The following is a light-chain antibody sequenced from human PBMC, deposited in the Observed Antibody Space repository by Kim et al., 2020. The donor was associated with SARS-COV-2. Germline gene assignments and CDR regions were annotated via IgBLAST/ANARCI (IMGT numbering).Light chain of an antibody. CDR1: QSVSSSY. Sequence: EIVLTQSPGTLSLSPGERATLSCRASQSVSSSYLAWYQQKPGQPPRLLIYGASSRATGIPDRFSGRGSGTDFTLTISRREPEDFAVYYCQQYSSSHSWTFGQGTKVDIK. CDR2: GAS. J-gene: IGKJ1*01. CDR3: QQYSSSHSWT. V-gene: IGKV3-20*01.